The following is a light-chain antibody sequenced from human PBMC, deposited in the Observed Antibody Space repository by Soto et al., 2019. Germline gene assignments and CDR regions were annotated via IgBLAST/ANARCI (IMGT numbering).Light chain of an antibody. CDR1: QSVGSN. CDR2: GAS. J-gene: IGKJ1*01. V-gene: IGKV3-15*01. Sequence: ETLMTQSPATLSVSPGERATLSCRASQSVGSNLAWYQQKPGQAPRLLIYGASTRATGMPARFSGSGSGTEFTLTITSLQSEDFAVYYCQQYNNWPPWTFGQGTKVDIK. CDR3: QQYNNWPPWT.